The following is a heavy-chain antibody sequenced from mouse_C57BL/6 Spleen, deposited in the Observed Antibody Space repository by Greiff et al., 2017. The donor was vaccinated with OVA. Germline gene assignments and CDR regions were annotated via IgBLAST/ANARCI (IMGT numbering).Heavy chain of an antibody. D-gene: IGHD1-1*01. CDR3: AREGDYGSTFAY. Sequence: EVQVVESGGGLVKPGGSLKLSCAASGFTFSDYGMHWVRQAPEKGLEWVAYISSGSSTIYYADTVKGRFTISRDNAKNTLFLQMTSLRSEDTAMYYCAREGDYGSTFAYWGQGTLVTVSA. V-gene: IGHV5-17*01. CDR1: GFTFSDYG. J-gene: IGHJ3*01. CDR2: ISSGSSTI.